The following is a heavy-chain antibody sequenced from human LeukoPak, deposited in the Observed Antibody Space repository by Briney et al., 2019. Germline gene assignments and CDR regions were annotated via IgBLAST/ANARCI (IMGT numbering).Heavy chain of an antibody. CDR3: ARSLGETTFDW. V-gene: IGHV3-33*01. D-gene: IGHD3-16*01. Sequence: GGSLRLSCVASGFTFRNYGMHWIRQAPGKGLEWVSVIFYDGSKKYYADFVKGRFTISRDNSKNVVYLQMDSLRAEDTAFYYCARSLGETTFDWWGQGTLVTIPS. J-gene: IGHJ4*02. CDR1: GFTFRNYG. CDR2: IFYDGSKK.